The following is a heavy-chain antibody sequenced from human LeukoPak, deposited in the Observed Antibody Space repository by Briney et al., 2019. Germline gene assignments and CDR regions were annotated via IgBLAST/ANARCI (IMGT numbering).Heavy chain of an antibody. Sequence: PSETLSLTCTVSGTSITSYYWNWIRQAPGQGPEWIGYGHYSGNTKYNPPLKSRVTISVDTSKNQFSLRLSSVTAADTAVYFCAKWASDNRAFDLWGQGTLVTVSS. CDR2: GHYSGNT. J-gene: IGHJ4*02. CDR1: GTSITSYY. V-gene: IGHV4-59*08. CDR3: AKWASDNRAFDL. D-gene: IGHD2-8*01.